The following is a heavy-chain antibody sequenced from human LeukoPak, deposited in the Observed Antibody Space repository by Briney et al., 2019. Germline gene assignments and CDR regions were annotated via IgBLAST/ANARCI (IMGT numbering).Heavy chain of an antibody. D-gene: IGHD2-15*01. CDR1: GFTFSSYG. Sequence: GGSLRLSCAASGFTFSSYGMHWVRQAPGKGLEWVAFIRYDGSNKYYADSVKGRFTISRDNSKNTLYLRMNSLRAEDTAVYYCARAGRYCSGGSCYSAGYYYYYYNMDVWGKGTTVTVSS. CDR2: IRYDGSNK. J-gene: IGHJ6*03. V-gene: IGHV3-30*02. CDR3: ARAGRYCSGGSCYSAGYYYYYYNMDV.